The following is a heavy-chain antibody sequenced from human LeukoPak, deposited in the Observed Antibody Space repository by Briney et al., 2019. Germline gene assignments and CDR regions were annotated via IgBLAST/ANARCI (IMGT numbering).Heavy chain of an antibody. CDR3: AAGGPAKTGYYYYGMDV. D-gene: IGHD1-14*01. V-gene: IGHV1-58*02. Sequence: ASVKVSCKASGFTFTSSAMQWVRQARGQRLEWIGWIVVGSGNTNYAQKFRERVTVTRDMSTSTAYMELSSLRSEDTAVYYCAAGGPAKTGYYYYGMDVWGQGTTVTVSS. CDR1: GFTFTSSA. J-gene: IGHJ6*02. CDR2: IVVGSGNT.